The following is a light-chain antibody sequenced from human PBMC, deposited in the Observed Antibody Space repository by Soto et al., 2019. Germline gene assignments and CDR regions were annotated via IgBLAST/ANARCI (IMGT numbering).Light chain of an antibody. Sequence: DIQMTQSPSSVSASVGDRVTITCRASQGVRSYLAWYQQKPGKAPKLLIFAASSLQSGVPSRFSGSRSGPDFTLTISSLQPEDFATYYCQQSYSSPPTFGQGTKVDIK. CDR2: AAS. J-gene: IGKJ1*01. CDR3: QQSYSSPPT. CDR1: QGVRSY. V-gene: IGKV1-39*01.